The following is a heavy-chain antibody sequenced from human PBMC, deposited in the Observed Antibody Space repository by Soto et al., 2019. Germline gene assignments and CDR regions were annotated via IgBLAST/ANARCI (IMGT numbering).Heavy chain of an antibody. D-gene: IGHD3-10*01. Sequence: PSETLSLTCAVYGGSFSGYYWSWIRQPPGKGLEWIGEINHSGSTNYNPSLKSRVNISVDTSKNQFSLKLSSVTAADTAVYYCARNPPRGIITMVRGVIITDWFDPWGQGTLVTVSS. J-gene: IGHJ5*02. CDR2: INHSGST. CDR3: ARNPPRGIITMVRGVIITDWFDP. CDR1: GGSFSGYY. V-gene: IGHV4-34*01.